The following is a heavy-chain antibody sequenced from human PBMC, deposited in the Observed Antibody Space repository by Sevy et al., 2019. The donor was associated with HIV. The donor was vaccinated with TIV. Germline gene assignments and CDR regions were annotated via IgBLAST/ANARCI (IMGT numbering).Heavy chain of an antibody. D-gene: IGHD3-3*01. CDR3: AKDYDFWSGYYGNLGYFDY. Sequence: GGSLRLSCAASGFTFSSYGMHWVRQAPGKGLEWVAVISYDGSNKYYAGSVKGRFTISRDNSKNTLYLQMNSLRAEDTAVYYCAKDYDFWSGYYGNLGYFDYWGQGTLVTVSS. V-gene: IGHV3-30*18. CDR1: GFTFSSYG. CDR2: ISYDGSNK. J-gene: IGHJ4*02.